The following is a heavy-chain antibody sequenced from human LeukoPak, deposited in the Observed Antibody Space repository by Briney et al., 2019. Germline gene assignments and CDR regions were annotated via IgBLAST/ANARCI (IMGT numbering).Heavy chain of an antibody. CDR2: ICYSGST. D-gene: IGHD4-23*01. J-gene: IGHJ3*02. V-gene: IGHV4-59*01. Sequence: SETLSLTCTVSGGSITGYYWSWIRQPPGKGLEWIGYICYSGSTNYNHSPKSRVPISVATSKNQFSLKLSSVTAADTAVYYCARLRWSPLGAFDIWGQGTMVTVSS. CDR1: GGSITGYY. CDR3: ARLRWSPLGAFDI.